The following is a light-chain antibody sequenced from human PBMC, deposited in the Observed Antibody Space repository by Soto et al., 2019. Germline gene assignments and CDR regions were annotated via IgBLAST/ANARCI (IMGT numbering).Light chain of an antibody. CDR3: QQYNSSPLT. V-gene: IGKV1-5*03. Sequence: DIQMTQSPSTLYASVGDRVTITCRASQSIGASLAWFQQKPGKAPNLLIYKASSLESGVPSRFSGSGSGTEFTLTNSTLHPDDFATYYCQQYNSSPLTFGGGTKVEIK. J-gene: IGKJ4*01. CDR2: KAS. CDR1: QSIGAS.